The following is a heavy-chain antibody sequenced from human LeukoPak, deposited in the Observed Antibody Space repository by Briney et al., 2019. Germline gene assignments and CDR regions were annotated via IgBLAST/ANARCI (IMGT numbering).Heavy chain of an antibody. CDR3: ARAPGGYAFDI. J-gene: IGHJ3*02. Sequence: GASVKVSCKASGYTFTGYYMHWVRQAPGQGLEWMGWINPNSGGTNYAQKFQGRVTMTRDTSISTAYMEVSRLRSEDTAVYYCARAPGGYAFDIWGQGTMVTVSS. CDR1: GYTFTGYY. V-gene: IGHV1-2*02. CDR2: INPNSGGT.